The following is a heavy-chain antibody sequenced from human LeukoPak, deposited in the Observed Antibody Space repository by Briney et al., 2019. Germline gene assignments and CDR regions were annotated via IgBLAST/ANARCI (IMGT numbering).Heavy chain of an antibody. CDR1: GFTFSDYY. D-gene: IGHD4-17*01. CDR3: AKVSYRNRYYGFDF. V-gene: IGHV3-11*01. J-gene: IGHJ4*02. Sequence: GGSLRLSCAASGFTFSDYYMSWIRQAPGKGLEWVSYISRSGSTIYYADSVKGRFTISRDNSKNTLYLQMNSLRAEDTAVYYCAKVSYRNRYYGFDFWGQGSLVTVSS. CDR2: ISRSGSTI.